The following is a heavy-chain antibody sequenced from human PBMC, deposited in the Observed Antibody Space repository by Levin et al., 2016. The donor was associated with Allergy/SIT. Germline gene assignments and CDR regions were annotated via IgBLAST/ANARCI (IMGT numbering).Heavy chain of an antibody. CDR2: IYYSGST. CDR1: GGSISSYY. CDR3: ARDSYGWPWGYFDY. J-gene: IGHJ4*02. Sequence: SETLSLTCTVSGGSISSYYWSWIRQPPGKGLEWIGYIYYSGSTNYNPSLKSRVTISVDTSKNQFSLKLSSVTAADTAVYYCARDSYGWPWGYFDYWGQGTLVTVSS. V-gene: IGHV4-59*13. D-gene: IGHD5-18*01.